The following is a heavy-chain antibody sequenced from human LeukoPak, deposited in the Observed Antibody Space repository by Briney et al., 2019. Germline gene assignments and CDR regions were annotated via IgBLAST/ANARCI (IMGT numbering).Heavy chain of an antibody. CDR2: ISSSSGYI. CDR1: GFTFSSYS. CDR3: ARDNDILTGYPYYGMDV. J-gene: IGHJ6*02. V-gene: IGHV3-21*01. Sequence: GGSLRLSCAASGFTFSSYSMNWVRQAPGKGLEWVSSISSSSGYIYYADSVKGRFTISRDNAKNSLYLQMNSLRAEDTAVYYCARDNDILTGYPYYGMDVWGQGTTVTVSS. D-gene: IGHD3-9*01.